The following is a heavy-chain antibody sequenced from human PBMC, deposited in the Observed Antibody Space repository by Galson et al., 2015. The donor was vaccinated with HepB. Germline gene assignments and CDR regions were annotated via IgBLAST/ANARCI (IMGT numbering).Heavy chain of an antibody. D-gene: IGHD3-16*01. CDR1: TFSSYA. CDR2: VFYSGTT. J-gene: IGHJ5*02. V-gene: IGHV4-39*07. Sequence: TFSSYAMGWIRQPPGKGLEWIGSVFYSGTTYYNPSLRSRVTISVDTSKNQFFLKLSSVTAADTAMYYCARDPPVRYGYDNWFDPWGQGTLVTVSS. CDR3: ARDPPVRYGYDNWFDP.